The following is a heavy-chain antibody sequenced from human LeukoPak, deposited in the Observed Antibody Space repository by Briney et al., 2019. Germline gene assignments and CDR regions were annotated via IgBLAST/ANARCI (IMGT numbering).Heavy chain of an antibody. D-gene: IGHD6-13*01. CDR1: GFTFSSYG. CDR3: AKDNRTPYSSSWYFDY. V-gene: IGHV3-23*01. Sequence: GGTLRLSCAASGFTFSSYGMSWVRQAPGKGLEWVSAISGSGGSTYYADSVKGRFTISRDNSKNTLYLQMNSLRAEDTAVYYCAKDNRTPYSSSWYFDYWGQGTLSPSPQ. J-gene: IGHJ4*02. CDR2: ISGSGGST.